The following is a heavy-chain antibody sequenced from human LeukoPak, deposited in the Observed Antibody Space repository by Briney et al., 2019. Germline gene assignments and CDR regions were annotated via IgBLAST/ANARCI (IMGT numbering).Heavy chain of an antibody. CDR3: ATIAAAGTENWFDP. Sequence: GSLRLSCAASGFTFSSYSMNWVRQAPGKGLEWIGEIYHSGSTNYNPSLKSRVTISVDKSKNQFSLKLSSVTAADTAVYYCATIAAAGTENWFDPWGQGTLVTVSS. V-gene: IGHV4-4*02. CDR1: GFTFSSYSM. CDR2: IYHSGST. J-gene: IGHJ5*02. D-gene: IGHD6-13*01.